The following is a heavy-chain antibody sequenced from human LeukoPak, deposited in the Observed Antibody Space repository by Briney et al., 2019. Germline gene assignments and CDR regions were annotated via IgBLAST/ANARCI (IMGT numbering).Heavy chain of an antibody. Sequence: ASVKVSCTTSGYTFTSYGISWVRQAPGQGLEWMGWISVYNGNTNYAQKLQGRVTLTTDTSTNTAYMELRSLRSDDTAVYYCAVSLVTSYYFYGMDVWGQGTTVIVSS. CDR2: ISVYNGNT. V-gene: IGHV1-18*01. CDR3: AVSLVTSYYFYGMDV. J-gene: IGHJ6*02. CDR1: GYTFTSYG.